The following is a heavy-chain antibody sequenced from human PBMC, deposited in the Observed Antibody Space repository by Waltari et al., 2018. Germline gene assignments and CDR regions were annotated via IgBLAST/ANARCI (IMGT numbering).Heavy chain of an antibody. Sequence: EVQLVESGGGLVQPGGSLRLSCSASGFPFSSYSMNWVRQAPGKGLEWGSYISSSSSTIYYADSVKGRFTSSRDNAKNSLYLQMNSLRAEDTAVYYCARGSGSYYFDYWGQGTLVTVSS. CDR1: GFPFSSYS. J-gene: IGHJ4*02. D-gene: IGHD1-26*01. CDR2: ISSSSSTI. V-gene: IGHV3-48*01. CDR3: ARGSGSYYFDY.